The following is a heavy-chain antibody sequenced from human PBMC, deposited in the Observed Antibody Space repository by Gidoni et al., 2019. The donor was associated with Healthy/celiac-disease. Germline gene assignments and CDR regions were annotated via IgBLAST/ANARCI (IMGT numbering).Heavy chain of an antibody. CDR2: ISYDGSDK. CDR3: AKDGGAVSGLDY. D-gene: IGHD6-19*01. J-gene: IGHJ4*02. Sequence: EWVTVISYDGSDKYYADSVKGRFTISRDNSKNTLYLQMNSLRAEDTAVYYCAKDGGAVSGLDYWGQGTLVTVSS. V-gene: IGHV3-30*18.